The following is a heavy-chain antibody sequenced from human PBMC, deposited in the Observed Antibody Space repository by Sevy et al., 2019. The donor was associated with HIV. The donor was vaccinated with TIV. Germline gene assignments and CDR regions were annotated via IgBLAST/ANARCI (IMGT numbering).Heavy chain of an antibody. CDR2: IIPIFGTA. J-gene: IGHJ4*02. D-gene: IGHD3-10*01. V-gene: IGHV1-69*06. CDR3: VRVNYGSGSYYHGNFDY. CDR1: GGTFSSYA. Sequence: ASVKVSCKASGGTFSSYAISWVRQAPGQGLEWMGGIIPIFGTANYAQKFQCRVTITADKSTSRAYMELSSLRSEEKAVYYCVRVNYGSGSYYHGNFDYWGQGTLVTVSS.